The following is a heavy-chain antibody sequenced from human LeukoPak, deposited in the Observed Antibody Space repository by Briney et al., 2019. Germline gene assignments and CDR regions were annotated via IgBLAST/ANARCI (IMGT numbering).Heavy chain of an antibody. V-gene: IGHV3-7*01. D-gene: IGHD7-27*01. J-gene: IGHJ4*02. Sequence: GGSLRLSCAASGFTFSSNWLSWVRQAPGKGLEWVANINQDGSEKYYVDSVKGRFTISRDSAKNSVYLQMDSLRAEDTAVYYCARGRPGMGIVIDYWGQGTLATVSS. CDR1: GFTFSSNW. CDR2: INQDGSEK. CDR3: ARGRPGMGIVIDY.